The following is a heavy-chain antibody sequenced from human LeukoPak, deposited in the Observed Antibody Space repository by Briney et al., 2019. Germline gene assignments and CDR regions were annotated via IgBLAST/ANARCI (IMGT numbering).Heavy chain of an antibody. CDR2: IYHSGST. J-gene: IGHJ4*02. V-gene: IGHV4-4*02. Sequence: SGTLSLACAVSAGSISSSNWVSWVRQPQGKGLEWIGEIYHSGSTNYNPSLKSRVTISVDTSKNQFSPKLSSVTAADTAVYYCARGLRQLVRSWHYWGQGTLVTVSS. CDR1: AGSISSSNW. CDR3: ARGLRQLVRSWHY. D-gene: IGHD6-6*01.